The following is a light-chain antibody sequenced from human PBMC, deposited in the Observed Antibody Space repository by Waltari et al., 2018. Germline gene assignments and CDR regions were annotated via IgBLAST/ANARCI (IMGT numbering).Light chain of an antibody. CDR2: QDT. CDR1: KLGDRY. Sequence: SYELTQPPSVSVSPGQTAIITCSGDKLGDRYVCWYQHKSGQSPVLVIYQDTKRPSGIPERFAGSNSGNRATLTIGGTQAMDEADYYCQAWDSSTVVFGGGTKLTVL. CDR3: QAWDSSTVV. V-gene: IGLV3-1*01. J-gene: IGLJ2*01.